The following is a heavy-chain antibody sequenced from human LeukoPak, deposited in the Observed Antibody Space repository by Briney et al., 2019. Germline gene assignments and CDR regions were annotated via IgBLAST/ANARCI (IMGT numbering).Heavy chain of an antibody. D-gene: IGHD1-26*01. J-gene: IGHJ1*01. Sequence: GGSLRLSCAASGFTFSSYAMHWVRQAPGKGLEWVAVISSDGSNKYYADSVKGRFTIPRDNSKNTLYLQMNSLRAEDTAVYYCATTYSGSQNWGQGTLVTVSS. CDR1: GFTFSSYA. CDR3: ATTYSGSQN. V-gene: IGHV3-30-3*01. CDR2: ISSDGSNK.